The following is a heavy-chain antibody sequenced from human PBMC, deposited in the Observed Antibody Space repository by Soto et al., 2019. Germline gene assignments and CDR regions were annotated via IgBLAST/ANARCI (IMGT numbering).Heavy chain of an antibody. D-gene: IGHD3-3*01. V-gene: IGHV3-30*18. CDR2: ISYDGTNT. J-gene: IGHJ6*02. CDR1: GFTFSTFG. Sequence: LRLSCAASGFTFSTFGIHWVRQAPGKGLEWVATISYDGTNTHYADSVKGRFTISRDNSKNTLYLQINSLRAEDTAVYYCAKSPSSGFPYYFHYGMDVWGQGTTVTVSS. CDR3: AKSPSSGFPYYFHYGMDV.